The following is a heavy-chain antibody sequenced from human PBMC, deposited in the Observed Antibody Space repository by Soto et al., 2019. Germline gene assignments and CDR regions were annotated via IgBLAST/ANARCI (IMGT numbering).Heavy chain of an antibody. CDR3: AKATATGGGAFDF. CDR2: ILVDGRT. V-gene: IGHV3-23*01. CDR1: GFTSSSYD. D-gene: IGHD2-8*02. J-gene: IGHJ3*01. Sequence: PRGSLRLSCAASGFTSSSYDMCWVRQAPGKGLEWVSTILVDGRTFYVDSVKGRFTISRDNSRNTVYLQMNSLTAGDTALYYCAKATATGGGAFDFCGQGTVVTVSS.